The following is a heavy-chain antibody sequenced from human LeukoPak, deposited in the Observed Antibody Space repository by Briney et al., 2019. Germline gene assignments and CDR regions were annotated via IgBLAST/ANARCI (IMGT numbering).Heavy chain of an antibody. Sequence: AGSLRLSCAASDFTFTYYAMSWVRQAPGKGLEWVSGVSDSGETTYYADYVKGRITISRDNSKNTLYLQMNSLRAEDTAVYYCAKDRRTVLITTPFDWGQGTLVPVSS. CDR1: DFTFTYYA. V-gene: IGHV3-23*01. CDR2: VSDSGETT. D-gene: IGHD3-16*01. J-gene: IGHJ4*02. CDR3: AKDRRTVLITTPFD.